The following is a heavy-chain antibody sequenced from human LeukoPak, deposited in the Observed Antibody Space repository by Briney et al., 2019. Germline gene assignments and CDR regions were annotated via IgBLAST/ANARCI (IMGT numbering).Heavy chain of an antibody. J-gene: IGHJ5*02. V-gene: IGHV3-23*01. D-gene: IGHD6-19*01. CDR1: GFTFSSYA. CDR2: ISGSGGST. Sequence: GGSLRLSCAASGFTFSSYAMSWVRQAPGKGLEWVSAISGSGGSTYYADSVKGRFIISRDNSKNTLYLQMNSLRAEDTAVYYCAKARSGWYINWFDPWGQGTLVTVSS. CDR3: AKARSGWYINWFDP.